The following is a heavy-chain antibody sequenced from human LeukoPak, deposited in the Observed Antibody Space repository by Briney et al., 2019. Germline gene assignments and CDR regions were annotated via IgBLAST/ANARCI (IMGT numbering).Heavy chain of an antibody. CDR3: ARDPSRLGYCSGGSCELDY. J-gene: IGHJ4*02. CDR2: INAGNGNT. D-gene: IGHD2-15*01. Sequence: ASVKVSCKASGYTFTSYATHWVRQAPGQRLEWMGWINAGNGNTKYSQKFQGRVTITRDTSASTAYMELSSLRSEDTAVYYCARDPSRLGYCSGGSCELDYWGQGTLVTVSS. CDR1: GYTFTSYA. V-gene: IGHV1-3*01.